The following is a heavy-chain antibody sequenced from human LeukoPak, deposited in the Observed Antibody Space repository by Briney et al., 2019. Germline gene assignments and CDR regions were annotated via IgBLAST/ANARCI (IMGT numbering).Heavy chain of an antibody. V-gene: IGHV3-30*04. CDR3: ARDGNAHAFDI. CDR1: GFTFSSYA. J-gene: IGHJ3*02. D-gene: IGHD4-23*01. Sequence: PGRSLRLSCAASGFTFSSYAMHWARQAPGKGLEWVAVISYDGSNKYYADSVKGRFTISRDNSKNTLYLQMNSLRAEDTAVYYCARDGNAHAFDIWGQGTMVTVSS. CDR2: ISYDGSNK.